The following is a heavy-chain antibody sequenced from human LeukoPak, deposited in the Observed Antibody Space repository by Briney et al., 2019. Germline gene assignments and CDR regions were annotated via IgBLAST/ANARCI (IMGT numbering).Heavy chain of an antibody. CDR2: INPNSGGT. V-gene: IGHV1-2*02. CDR3: ARDYEYTSSPPSY. CDR1: GYTFTGYY. Sequence: ASVKVSCKASGYTFTGYYMHWVRQAPGQGLEWMGWINPNSGGTSYAQKFQGRVTMTRDTTINTAYMELSRLRSDDTAVYYCARDYEYTSSPPSYWGQGTLVIVSS. D-gene: IGHD6-6*01. J-gene: IGHJ4*02.